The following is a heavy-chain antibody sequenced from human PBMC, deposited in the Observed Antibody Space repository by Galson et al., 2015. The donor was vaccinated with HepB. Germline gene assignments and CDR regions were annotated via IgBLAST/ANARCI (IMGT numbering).Heavy chain of an antibody. Sequence: SLRLSCAASGFMFNNYGMIWIRQAPGKGLDWVAAISYEGGRIYYGDSVKGRFTISRDNSNNMLYLQMDSLRLDDTAVYYCAKGPLYNYVYLDYWGQGTLVTVSS. V-gene: IGHV3-30*18. D-gene: IGHD5-24*01. CDR1: GFMFNNYG. CDR2: ISYEGGRI. CDR3: AKGPLYNYVYLDY. J-gene: IGHJ4*02.